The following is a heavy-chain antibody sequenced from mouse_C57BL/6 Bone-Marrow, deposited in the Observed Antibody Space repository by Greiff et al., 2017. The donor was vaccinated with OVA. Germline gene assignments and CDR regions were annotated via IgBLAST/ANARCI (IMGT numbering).Heavy chain of an antibody. V-gene: IGHV1-64*01. D-gene: IGHD2-5*01. CDR2: IHPNSGST. J-gene: IGHJ4*01. CDR3: ARFYSNYGARAMDY. Sequence: QVQLQQPGAELVKPGASVKLSCKASGYTFTSYWMHWVKQRPGQGLEWIGMIHPNSGSTNYNEKFKSKATLTVDKSSSTAYMQLSSLTSEDSAVYYCARFYSNYGARAMDYWGQGTSVTVSS. CDR1: GYTFTSYW.